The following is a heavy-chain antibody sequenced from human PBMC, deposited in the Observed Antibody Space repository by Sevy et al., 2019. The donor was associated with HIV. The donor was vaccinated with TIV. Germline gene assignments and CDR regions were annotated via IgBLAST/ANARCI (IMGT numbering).Heavy chain of an antibody. V-gene: IGHV4-31*03. J-gene: IGHJ3*02. CDR1: GGSISSGGYY. Sequence: SETLSLTCTVSGGSISSGGYYWSWIRQHPGKGLEWIGYIYYSGSTYYNPSLKSRVTISVDTSKNQFSLKLSSVTAADTAVYYCARYWDIVVVPAAVNDAFDIWGQGTMVTVSS. D-gene: IGHD2-2*01. CDR3: ARYWDIVVVPAAVNDAFDI. CDR2: IYYSGST.